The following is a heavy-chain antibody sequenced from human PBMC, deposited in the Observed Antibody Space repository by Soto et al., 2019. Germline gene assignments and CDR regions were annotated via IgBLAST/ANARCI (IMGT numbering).Heavy chain of an antibody. CDR1: GFTFSPYS. Sequence: EVQLVESGGGLVKPGGSLRLSCAASGFTFSPYSMNWVRQAPGKGLEWVSSISSSSSYIYYADSVKGRFTISRDNAKNSLYLQMSRLRAEDPAVCLCARAPEGVTHIPSEGVAVWGQGPAVSVSS. V-gene: IGHV3-21*01. D-gene: IGHD2-21*02. J-gene: IGHJ6*02. CDR2: ISSSSSYI. CDR3: ARAPEGVTHIPSEGVAV.